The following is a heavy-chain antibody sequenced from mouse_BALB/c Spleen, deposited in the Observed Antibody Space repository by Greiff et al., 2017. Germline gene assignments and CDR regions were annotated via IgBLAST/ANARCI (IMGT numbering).Heavy chain of an antibody. Sequence: EVQLVESGGGLVQPGGSLRLSCATSGFTFSDFYMEWVRQPPGKRLEWIAASRNKANDYTTEYSASVKGRFIVSRDTSQSILYLQMNALGAEDTAIYYCAGDAYYDNYAYWGQGTLVTVSA. V-gene: IGHV7-1*02. CDR2: SRNKANDYTT. D-gene: IGHD2-1*01. J-gene: IGHJ3*01. CDR1: GFTFSDFY. CDR3: AGDAYYDNYAY.